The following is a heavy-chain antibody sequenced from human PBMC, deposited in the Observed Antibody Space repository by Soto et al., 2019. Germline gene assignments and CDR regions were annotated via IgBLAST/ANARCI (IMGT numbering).Heavy chain of an antibody. Sequence: PGGSLRLSCAASGFTFSSYSMNWVRQAPGKGLEWVSYISSSSSTIYYADSVKGRFTISRDNAKNSLYLQMNSLRAEDTAVYYCARGNPSHYYGMDVWGQGTTVTVSS. CDR3: ARGNPSHYYGMDV. J-gene: IGHJ6*02. CDR2: ISSSSSTI. V-gene: IGHV3-48*01. CDR1: GFTFSSYS.